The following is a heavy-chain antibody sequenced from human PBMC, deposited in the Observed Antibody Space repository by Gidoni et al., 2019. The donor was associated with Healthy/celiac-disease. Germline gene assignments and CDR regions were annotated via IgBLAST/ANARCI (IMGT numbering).Heavy chain of an antibody. CDR2: ISSSSSTI. Sequence: EVQLVESGGGLVQPGGSLRLSCAASGFTFSSYSMNWVRQAPGKGLEWVSYISSSSSTIYYADSVKGRFTISRDKAKNSLYLQMNSLRDEDTAVYYCARDGAIVVVPAAEYYFDYWGQGTLVTVSS. J-gene: IGHJ4*02. CDR3: ARDGAIVVVPAAEYYFDY. CDR1: GFTFSSYS. D-gene: IGHD2-2*01. V-gene: IGHV3-48*02.